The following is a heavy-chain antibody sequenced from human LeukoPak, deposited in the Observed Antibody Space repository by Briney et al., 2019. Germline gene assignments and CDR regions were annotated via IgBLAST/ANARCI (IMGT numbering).Heavy chain of an antibody. Sequence: PGRSLRLSCAASGFTFSSYAMHWVRQAPGKGLEWVAVISYDGSNKYYADSVKGRSTISRDNSKNTLYLQMNSLRAEDTAVYYCARDAVVLSPDYYYYMDVWGKGTTVTVSS. CDR2: ISYDGSNK. J-gene: IGHJ6*03. CDR1: GFTFSSYA. V-gene: IGHV3-30*04. CDR3: ARDAVVLSPDYYYYMDV. D-gene: IGHD2-8*02.